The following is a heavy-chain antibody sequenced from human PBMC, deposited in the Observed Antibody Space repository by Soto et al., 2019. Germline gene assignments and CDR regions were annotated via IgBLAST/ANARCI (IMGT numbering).Heavy chain of an antibody. D-gene: IGHD3-3*01. CDR2: IIPMFGTA. V-gene: IGHV1-69*01. CDR1: GGTFSSYA. Sequence: QVQLVQSGAEVKKPGSSVKVSCKASGGTFSSYAISWVRQAPGQGLEWMGGIIPMFGTANYAQKFQGRVTMTADESTSTAYMELSSLRSEDTAVCYCARWSGYRNRVYYYGMDVWGQGTTVTVSS. J-gene: IGHJ6*02. CDR3: ARWSGYRNRVYYYGMDV.